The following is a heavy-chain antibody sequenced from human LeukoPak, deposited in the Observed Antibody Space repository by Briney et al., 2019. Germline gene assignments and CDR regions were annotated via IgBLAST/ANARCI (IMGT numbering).Heavy chain of an antibody. CDR1: GGAFSSYS. D-gene: IGHD3-22*01. CDR2: IIPIIQIT. CDR3: AWHPSSGEFYFDS. V-gene: IGHV1-69*02. J-gene: IGHJ4*02. Sequence: SVKVSCKASGGAFSSYSLSWVRQAPGQGLEWMGRIIPIIQITNYAQKFQGRVTITADKSTTTAYLELSSLRSEDTAVYYCAWHPSSGEFYFDSWGQGTLVTVSS.